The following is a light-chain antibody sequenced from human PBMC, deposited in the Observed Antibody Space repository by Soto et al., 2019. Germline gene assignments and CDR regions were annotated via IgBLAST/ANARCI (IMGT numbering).Light chain of an antibody. CDR1: SGHSSYA. Sequence: QSVLTQSPSASASLGASVKLTCTLSSGHSSYAIAWHQQQPEKGPRYLMKLNSDGSHSKGDGIPDRFSGSSSGAERYLTSSSLQSEDEADYYCQTWGTGTWLFGGGTKLTVL. CDR2: LNSDGSH. J-gene: IGLJ3*02. V-gene: IGLV4-69*01. CDR3: QTWGTGTWL.